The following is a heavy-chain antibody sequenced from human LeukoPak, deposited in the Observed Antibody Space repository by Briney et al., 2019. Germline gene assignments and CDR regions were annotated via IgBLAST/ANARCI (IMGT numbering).Heavy chain of an antibody. Sequence: GGSLRLSCTASGFAFGIYGMRWVRQEPGKGLEWVAFIWPGGTRAFYADSVKGRFTISRDDSNNTVYLHMNSLKAEDTALYYYVRDRNNNYFDYWGQGTLLTVSS. CDR1: GFAFGIYG. V-gene: IGHV3-33*01. J-gene: IGHJ4*02. CDR2: IWPGGTRA. D-gene: IGHD1-14*01. CDR3: VRDRNNNYFDY.